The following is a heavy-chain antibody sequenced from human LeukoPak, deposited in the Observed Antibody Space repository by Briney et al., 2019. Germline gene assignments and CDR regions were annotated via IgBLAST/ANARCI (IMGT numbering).Heavy chain of an antibody. CDR3: ARAKYCSGGTCYAEY. CDR2: FYPGDSDT. Sequence: GESLKISCKGSGYDFPTYWIGWVRQMPGRGLEWMRVFYPGDSDTRYSPSFQGQVTISADKSISTAYLQWSSLKASDTAMYYCARAKYCSGGTCYAEYWGQGTLVTVSS. D-gene: IGHD2-15*01. CDR1: GYDFPTYW. V-gene: IGHV5-51*01. J-gene: IGHJ4*02.